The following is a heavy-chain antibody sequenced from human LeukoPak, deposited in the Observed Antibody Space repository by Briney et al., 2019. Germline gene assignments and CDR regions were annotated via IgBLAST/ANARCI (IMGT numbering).Heavy chain of an antibody. CDR3: ATSADSPGNS. CDR1: GFSFSTYW. D-gene: IGHD4-23*01. J-gene: IGHJ4*02. V-gene: IGHV3-7*01. Sequence: GWSLRLSCVASGFSFSTYWMSWVRQAPGKGLEWVANLKQDGSVKHYVDSVKGRFTISRDNAKNSLYLQMTNLRAEDTAVYYCATSADSPGNSWGQGTLITVSS. CDR2: LKQDGSVK.